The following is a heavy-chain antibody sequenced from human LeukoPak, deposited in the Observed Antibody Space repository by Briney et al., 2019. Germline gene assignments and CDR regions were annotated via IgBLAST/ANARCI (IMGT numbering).Heavy chain of an antibody. Sequence: GGSLKLSCAASGFTFSSYAMSWVRQAPGKGLEWVSAISGSGGSTYYADSVKGRFTISRDNSKNTLYLQMNSLRAEDTAVYYCAKDLYDDDSSGYAFDYWGQGTLVTVSS. D-gene: IGHD3-22*01. CDR3: AKDLYDDDSSGYAFDY. V-gene: IGHV3-23*01. CDR2: ISGSGGST. J-gene: IGHJ4*02. CDR1: GFTFSSYA.